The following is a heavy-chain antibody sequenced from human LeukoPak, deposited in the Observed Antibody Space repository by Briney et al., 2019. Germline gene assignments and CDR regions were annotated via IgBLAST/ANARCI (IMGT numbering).Heavy chain of an antibody. CDR3: AKDRKDIVVVVAATLGR. CDR2: ISGSGGST. CDR1: GFTFSSYA. D-gene: IGHD2-15*01. J-gene: IGHJ4*02. Sequence: GGSLRLSCAASGFTFSSYAMSWVRQAPGKGLEWVSAISGSGGSTYCADSVKGRFTISRDNSKNTLYLQMNSLRAEDTAVYYCAKDRKDIVVVVAATLGRWGQGTLVTVSS. V-gene: IGHV3-23*01.